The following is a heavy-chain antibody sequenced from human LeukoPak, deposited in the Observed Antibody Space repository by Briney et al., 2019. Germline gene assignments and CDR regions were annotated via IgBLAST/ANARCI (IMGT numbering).Heavy chain of an antibody. CDR1: GANISSSDFA. CDR3: ARASYRAFDY. V-gene: IGHV6-1*01. CDR2: TYYMSKWLS. D-gene: IGHD3-10*01. J-gene: IGHJ4*02. Sequence: TSQTLSLTCAISGANISSSDFAWIWIRQSPSRGLEWLGRTYYMSKWLSDYTVSVKGRITIIPDTSKNQFSLQLNSVTPEDTAVYFCARASYRAFDYWGQGTLVTVCS.